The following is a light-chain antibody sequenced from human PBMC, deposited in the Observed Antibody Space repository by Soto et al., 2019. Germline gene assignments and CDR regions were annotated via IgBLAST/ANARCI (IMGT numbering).Light chain of an antibody. V-gene: IGLV2-8*01. J-gene: IGLJ3*02. CDR1: SSDVGAYKY. Sequence: QSALTQPPSASGSPGQSVTISCTGTSSDVGAYKYVSWYQQYPGKAPKLMIYEVSKRPSRVPDRFSGSKSGNTASLTVSGLQAEDEADYYFTSYVGSDIWVFGGGTKLTVL. CDR2: EVS. CDR3: TSYVGSDIWV.